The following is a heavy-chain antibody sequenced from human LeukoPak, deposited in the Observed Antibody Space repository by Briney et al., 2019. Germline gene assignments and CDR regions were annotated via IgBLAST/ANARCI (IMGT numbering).Heavy chain of an antibody. CDR2: ISSSSSCI. Sequence: GGSLRLSCAASGFTFSSYSMNWVRQAPGKGLEWVSSISSSSSCIYYADSVKGRFTISRDNAKNSLYLQMNSLRAEDTAVYYCARLGSSGWSPFDYWGQGTLVTVSS. J-gene: IGHJ4*02. D-gene: IGHD6-19*01. V-gene: IGHV3-21*01. CDR3: ARLGSSGWSPFDY. CDR1: GFTFSSYS.